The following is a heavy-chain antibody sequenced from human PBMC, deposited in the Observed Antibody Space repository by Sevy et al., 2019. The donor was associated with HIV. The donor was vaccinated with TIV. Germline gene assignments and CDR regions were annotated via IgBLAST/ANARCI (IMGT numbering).Heavy chain of an antibody. CDR3: ARDTPYSGSSFDY. D-gene: IGHD1-26*01. V-gene: IGHV3-21*01. Sequence: GGSLRLSCAASGFTFSSYSMNWVRQAPGMGLEWVSSISSSSSYIYYADSVKGRFTISRDNAKNSLYLQMNSLRAEDTAVYYCARDTPYSGSSFDYWGQGTLVTVSS. CDR2: ISSSSSYI. CDR1: GFTFSSYS. J-gene: IGHJ4*02.